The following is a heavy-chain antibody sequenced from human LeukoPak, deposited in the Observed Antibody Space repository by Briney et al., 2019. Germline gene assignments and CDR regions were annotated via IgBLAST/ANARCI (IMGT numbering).Heavy chain of an antibody. CDR3: ARVSTIFGVNDY. CDR2: IIPILGIA. CDR1: GGTFSSYA. V-gene: IGHV1-69*04. Sequence: GASVKVSCKASGGTFSSYAISWVRQAPGQGLEWMGRIIPILGIANYAQKFQGRLTITADKSTSTAYMELSSLRSEDTAVYYCARVSTIFGVNDYWGQGTLVTVSS. J-gene: IGHJ4*02. D-gene: IGHD3-3*01.